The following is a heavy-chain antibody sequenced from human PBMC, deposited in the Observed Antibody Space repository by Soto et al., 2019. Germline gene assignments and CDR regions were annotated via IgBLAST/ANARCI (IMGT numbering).Heavy chain of an antibody. Sequence: GASVKVSCKASGGSFSNYAISWVRQAPGQGLEWMGGITPIFGTANYAQKFQGRVTITADESTSTAYMELSSLRTEDTVVYYSARGQSYDLLTGYTYGGKGPLFTVS. J-gene: IGHJ4*02. CDR2: ITPIFGTA. CDR3: ARGQSYDLLTGYTY. V-gene: IGHV1-69*13. CDR1: GGSFSNYA. D-gene: IGHD3-9*01.